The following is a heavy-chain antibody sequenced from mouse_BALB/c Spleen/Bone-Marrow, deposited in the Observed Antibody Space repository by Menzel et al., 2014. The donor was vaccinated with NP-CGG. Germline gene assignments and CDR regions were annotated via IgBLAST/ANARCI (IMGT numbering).Heavy chain of an antibody. CDR3: ARLGDRGWFAY. J-gene: IGHJ3*01. D-gene: IGHD3-3*01. Sequence: DVMLVESGGGLVQPGGSLKLSCAASGFDFRRYWMSWARQAPGKGLEWIGEINPNSRTINYTPSLKDKFIISRDNAKNTLYLQMSRVRSEDTALYYCARLGDRGWFAYWGQGTLVTVSA. CDR2: INPNSRTI. V-gene: IGHV4-1*02. CDR1: GFDFRRYW.